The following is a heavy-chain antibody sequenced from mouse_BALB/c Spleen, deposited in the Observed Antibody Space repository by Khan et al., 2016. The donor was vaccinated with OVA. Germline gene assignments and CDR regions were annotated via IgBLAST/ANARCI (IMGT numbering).Heavy chain of an antibody. J-gene: IGHJ2*01. CDR3: ATSYFYGYYFDY. CDR2: ISGDSNTI. CDR1: GFTFNSYG. Sequence: EVELVESGGGLVQPGGSRKLSCAASGFTFNSYGMHWVRQAPEMGLEWVAYISGDSNTIYYADTVKGRFTISRDNPKNTLFLQMTSLMSEDTAMYYCATSYFYGYYFDYWGPGTTLTVS. D-gene: IGHD1-1*01. V-gene: IGHV5-17*02.